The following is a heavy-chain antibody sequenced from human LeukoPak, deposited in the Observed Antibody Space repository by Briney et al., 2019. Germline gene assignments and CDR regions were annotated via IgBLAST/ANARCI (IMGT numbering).Heavy chain of an antibody. Sequence: GGSLRLSCAASGFXFSSYEINWVRQAPGKGLEWVSYISSSGRTISYADSLKGRFTISRDNAKNSLYLQMNSLRAEDTAVYYCARGRWYFDSSGSFAFDIWGQGTMVTVSS. V-gene: IGHV3-48*03. J-gene: IGHJ3*02. CDR1: GFXFSSYE. D-gene: IGHD3-22*01. CDR3: ARGRWYFDSSGSFAFDI. CDR2: ISSSGRTI.